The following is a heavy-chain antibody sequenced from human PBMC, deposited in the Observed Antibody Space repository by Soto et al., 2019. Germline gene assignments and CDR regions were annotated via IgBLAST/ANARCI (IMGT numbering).Heavy chain of an antibody. CDR3: ARGGSRYCSGGSCYFDY. D-gene: IGHD2-15*01. V-gene: IGHV4-34*01. CDR1: GGSFSGYY. CDR2: INHSGST. J-gene: IGHJ4*02. Sequence: QVQLQQWGAGLLKPSETLSLTCAVYGGSFSGYYWSWIRQPPGKGLEWIGEINHSGSTNYNPSLKGRVTISVDTSKNQFSLKLSSVTAADTAVYYCARGGSRYCSGGSCYFDYWGQGTLVTVSS.